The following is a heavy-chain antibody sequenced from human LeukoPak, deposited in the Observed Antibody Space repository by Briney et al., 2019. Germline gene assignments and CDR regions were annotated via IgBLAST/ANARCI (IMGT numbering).Heavy chain of an antibody. D-gene: IGHD6-19*01. CDR2: IYPDGTDT. Sequence: GASPEISCQGSGYDFTNYRIGWVRPRSGKVQEWMSSIYPDGTDTKHNPSFQGQVTISSDKSISTAYLQWSSLKASDTATYYCVRQADSSGWYYFDYWGPGTRVTVTS. V-gene: IGHV5-51*01. CDR3: VRQADSSGWYYFDY. J-gene: IGHJ4*02. CDR1: GYDFTNYR.